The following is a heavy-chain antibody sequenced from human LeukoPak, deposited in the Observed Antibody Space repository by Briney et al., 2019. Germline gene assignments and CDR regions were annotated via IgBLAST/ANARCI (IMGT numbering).Heavy chain of an antibody. Sequence: GSLRLSCAASGFTFSSYWMSWVRQAPGKGLEWIGEINHSGSTNYNPSLKSRVTISVDTSKNQFSLKLSSVTAADTAVYYCARGPLYCSSTSCFLYYFDYWGQGTLVTVSS. CDR1: GFTFSSYW. J-gene: IGHJ4*02. V-gene: IGHV4-34*01. CDR3: ARGPLYCSSTSCFLYYFDY. D-gene: IGHD2-2*01. CDR2: INHSGST.